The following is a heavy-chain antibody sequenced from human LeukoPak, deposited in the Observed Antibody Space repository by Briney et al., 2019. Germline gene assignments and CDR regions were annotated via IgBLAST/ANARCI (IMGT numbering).Heavy chain of an antibody. CDR2: ISGTDGTT. CDR1: GFTFSNYP. V-gene: IGHV3-23*01. J-gene: IGHJ6*01. D-gene: IGHD2-15*01. CDR3: AKECGLTPGHKFYS. Sequence: GGSLRLSCAAAGFTFSNYPMSWVRQAPGKGLEWASVISGTDGTTFYADSVKGRFTISRDNSKNTLSLQMNSLRADDTAVYYCAKECGLTPGHKFYSRGQGNPGTVSS.